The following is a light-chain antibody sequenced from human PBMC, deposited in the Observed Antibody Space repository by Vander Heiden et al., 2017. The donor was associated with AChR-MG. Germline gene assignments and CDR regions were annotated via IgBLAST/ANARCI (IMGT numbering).Light chain of an antibody. V-gene: IGLV2-14*03. Sequence: SPPPHPPPVAGPPGQSATLSCTGTSSHVGGYNDVPWYQPHPGKAHKLMIYDVSNRPSGVSNRFPGSNSGTAASLSISGPHAEDEADYYCSSYTSSSATPWVFGTGTKVTVL. J-gene: IGLJ1*01. CDR3: SSYTSSSATPWV. CDR1: SSHVGGYND. CDR2: DVS.